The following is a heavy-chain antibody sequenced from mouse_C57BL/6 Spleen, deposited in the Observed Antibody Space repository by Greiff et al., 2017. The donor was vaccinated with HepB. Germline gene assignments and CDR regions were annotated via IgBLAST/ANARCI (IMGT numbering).Heavy chain of an antibody. D-gene: IGHD2-13*01. CDR2: INPYNGGT. Sequence: VQLQQSGPVLVKPGASVKMSCKASGYTFTDYYMNWVKQSHGKSLEWIGVINPYNGGTSYNQKFKGKATLTVDKSSSTAYMELNSLTSEDSAVYYCAKAGDLPRGAMDYWGQGTSVTVSS. CDR1: GYTFTDYY. J-gene: IGHJ4*01. CDR3: AKAGDLPRGAMDY. V-gene: IGHV1-19*01.